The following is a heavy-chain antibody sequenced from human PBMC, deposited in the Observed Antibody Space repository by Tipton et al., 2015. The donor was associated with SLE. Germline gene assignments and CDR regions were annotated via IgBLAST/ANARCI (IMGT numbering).Heavy chain of an antibody. V-gene: IGHV5-10-1*04. CDR3: ANLGQLMYDAFDI. D-gene: IGHD5-18*01. Sequence: QLVQSGAEVKKPGESLKISCKGSGYSFTSYWIGWVRQMPGKGLEWMGRIDPSDSYTNYSPSFQGQVTISADKSISTAYLQWSSLKASDTAMYYCANLGQLMYDAFDIWGQGTMVTVSS. CDR2: IDPSDSYT. CDR1: GYSFTSYW. J-gene: IGHJ3*02.